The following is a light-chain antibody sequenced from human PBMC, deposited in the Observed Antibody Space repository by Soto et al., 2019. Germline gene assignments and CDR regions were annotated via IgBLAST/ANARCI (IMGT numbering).Light chain of an antibody. Sequence: EIVLTQSPASLSVSPGERATLSCRASQSVRSDVAWYQHKPGQAPRLLIYGASTRAICIPASFSGSGSGTEFTLTITSLQSADFADYDCQQYNNWRTLNFGGGTKVEIK. J-gene: IGKJ4*01. CDR3: QQYNNWRTLN. CDR1: QSVRSD. V-gene: IGKV3-15*01. CDR2: GAS.